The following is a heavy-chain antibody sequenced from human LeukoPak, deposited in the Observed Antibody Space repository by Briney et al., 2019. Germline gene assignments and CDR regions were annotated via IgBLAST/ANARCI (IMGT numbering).Heavy chain of an antibody. D-gene: IGHD6-19*01. V-gene: IGHV4-59*12. J-gene: IGHJ4*02. CDR3: ARILDSGRSDY. Sequence: SETLSLTCAVSGGSISGYYWSWIRQPPGRGLEFIGYVHYGGTTKYNPSLESRVTISVDTSKNQFSLKLSSVTAADTAVYYCARILDSGRSDYWGQGTLDTVSS. CDR2: VHYGGTT. CDR1: GGSISGYY.